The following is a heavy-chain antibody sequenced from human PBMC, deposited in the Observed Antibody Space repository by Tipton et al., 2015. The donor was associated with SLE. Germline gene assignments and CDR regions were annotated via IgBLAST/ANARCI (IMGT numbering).Heavy chain of an antibody. Sequence: LRLSCTVSGGSVSSGGYYWSWIRQHPGKGLEWIGYIYNTGRTNYNPSLKSRVTISLDTSKNQFSLKLSSVTAADTAVYYCARDEIVVIPAASYQYHYGMDVWGQGP. J-gene: IGHJ6*02. CDR3: ARDEIVVIPAASYQYHYGMDV. CDR2: IYNTGRT. V-gene: IGHV4-61*08. CDR1: GGSVSSGGYY. D-gene: IGHD2-2*01.